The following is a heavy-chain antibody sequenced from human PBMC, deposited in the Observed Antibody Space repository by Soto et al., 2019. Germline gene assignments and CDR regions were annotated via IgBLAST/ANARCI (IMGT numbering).Heavy chain of an antibody. CDR2: IYYSGGT. J-gene: IGHJ4*02. CDR1: GGSISGDDYY. Sequence: HVQLQESGPGLVKPSQTLSLTCTVSGGSISGDDYYWNWIRQHPGKGLEWIGYIYYSGGTYYNPSLKSRITISIDTSENQFSLNLRSVTAADTAVYYCERMRGKYFHSGGLTAFDYWGQGTLVTAS. CDR3: ERMRGKYFHSGGLTAFDY. D-gene: IGHD2-15*01. V-gene: IGHV4-31*03.